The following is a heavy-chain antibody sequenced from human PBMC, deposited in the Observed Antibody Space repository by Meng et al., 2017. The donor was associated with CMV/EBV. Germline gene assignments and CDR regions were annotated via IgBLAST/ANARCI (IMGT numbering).Heavy chain of an antibody. CDR3: ARGTYYDFWSGYCPSCYYYGMDV. D-gene: IGHD3-3*01. J-gene: IGHJ6*02. V-gene: IGHV3-30-3*01. CDR2: ISYDGSNK. CDR1: GFTFSSYA. Sequence: GGSLRLFCAASGFTFSSYAMHWVRQAPGKGLEWVAVISYDGSNKYYADSVKGRFTISRDNSKNTLYLQMNSLRAEDTAVYYCARGTYYDFWSGYCPSCYYYGMDVWGQGTTVTVSS.